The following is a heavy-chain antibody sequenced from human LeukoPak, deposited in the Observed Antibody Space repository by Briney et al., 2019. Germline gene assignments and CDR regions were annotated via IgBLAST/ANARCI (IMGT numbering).Heavy chain of an antibody. J-gene: IGHJ4*02. CDR2: IYSSGRT. CDR1: GGSITSYY. CDR3: ARVHYYGSGSYYVDY. D-gene: IGHD3-10*01. V-gene: IGHV4-4*07. Sequence: SETLSLTCTVSGGSITSYYWSWIRQPAGKGLEWIGRIYSSGRTNYNPSLKSRVTMSVDTSKNQISLKLSSVTAADTAVYYCARVHYYGSGSYYVDYWGQGTLVTVSS.